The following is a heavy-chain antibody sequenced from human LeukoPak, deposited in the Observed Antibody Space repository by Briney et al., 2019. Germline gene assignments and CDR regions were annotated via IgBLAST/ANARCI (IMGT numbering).Heavy chain of an antibody. Sequence: ASVKVSCKASGYAFTSYGISWVRQAPGQGLEWMGWTSAYNGNTNYAQKLQGRVTMTTDTSTSTAYMELRSLRSDDTAVYYCARALAVAGTEAYWGQGTLVTVSS. J-gene: IGHJ4*02. CDR1: GYAFTSYG. D-gene: IGHD6-19*01. CDR2: TSAYNGNT. V-gene: IGHV1-18*01. CDR3: ARALAVAGTEAY.